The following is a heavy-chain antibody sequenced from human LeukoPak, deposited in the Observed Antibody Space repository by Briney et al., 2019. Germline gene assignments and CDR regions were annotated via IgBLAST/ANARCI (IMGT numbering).Heavy chain of an antibody. D-gene: IGHD6-19*01. J-gene: IGHJ4*02. CDR1: GGTFSSYA. CDR2: IIPILGIA. V-gene: IGHV1-69*04. Sequence: SVKVSCKASGGTFSSYAISWVRQAPGQGLEWMGRIIPILGIANYAQKFQGRVTITADKSTSTAYMELSSLRSEDTAVYYCARGSKAVAAYFDYWGQGTLVTVSS. CDR3: ARGSKAVAAYFDY.